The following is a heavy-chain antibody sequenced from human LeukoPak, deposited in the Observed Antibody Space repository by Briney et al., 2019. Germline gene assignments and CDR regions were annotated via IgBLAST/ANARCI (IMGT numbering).Heavy chain of an antibody. CDR1: GLTVSSSY. V-gene: IGHV3-53*01. D-gene: IGHD2-2*01. J-gene: IGHJ6*02. Sequence: GGSLRLSCAASGLTVSSSYMSWVRQAPGKRLEWVSVIYSGGSTYYADSVKGRFTISRDNSKNTLYLQMNSLRPEDTAVYYCARDLPPAPWNGMDVWGQGTTVTVSS. CDR3: ARDLPPAPWNGMDV. CDR2: IYSGGST.